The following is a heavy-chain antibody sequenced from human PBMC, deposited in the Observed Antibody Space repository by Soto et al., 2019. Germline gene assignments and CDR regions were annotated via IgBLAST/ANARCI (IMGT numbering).Heavy chain of an antibody. J-gene: IGHJ6*01. CDR3: ARDRPTFTFGTTYRYYYGMDV. V-gene: IGHV3-30*03. CDR1: GFRFSSYG. Sequence: QVQLVESGGGVVQPGRSLRLSCAASGFRFSSYGIHWVRQAPGKGLEWLTVISDDGTNQYYADSVKGRFTISRDNSKNTVYLQMSSPRPEETAVYYCARDRPTFTFGTTYRYYYGMDVWGQGTRVTVSS. D-gene: IGHD3-16*01. CDR2: ISDDGTNQ.